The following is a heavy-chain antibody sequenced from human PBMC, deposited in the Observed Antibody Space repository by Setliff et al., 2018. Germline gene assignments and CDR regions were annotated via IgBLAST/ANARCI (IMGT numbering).Heavy chain of an antibody. D-gene: IGHD6-19*01. CDR3: AREQWLDPPGYYYMDV. V-gene: IGHV4-61*02. J-gene: IGHJ6*03. Sequence: SETLSLTCTVSGGSISSASYFWSWIRQPAGKGLEWIGRIYTSGSTNYNPSLKSRVTMSIDTSKNQFSLKLNSVTAADMAVYYCAREQWLDPPGYYYMDVWAKGTTVTVSS. CDR2: IYTSGST. CDR1: GGSISSASYF.